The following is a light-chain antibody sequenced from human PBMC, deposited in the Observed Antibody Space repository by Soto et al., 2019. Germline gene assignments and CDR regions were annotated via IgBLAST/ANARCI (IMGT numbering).Light chain of an antibody. CDR2: WAS. V-gene: IGKV4-1*01. CDR3: QHYYSSWT. CDR1: QNNKNY. J-gene: IGKJ1*01. Sequence: DIVMTQSPDSLAVSLGGRATINCKSSQNNKNYLAWYQQKAGQPPKLIIDWASTRASGVPDRFSGSGSGTDFTLTISSLQAEDVAVYYCQHYYSSWTFGQGTKVDIK.